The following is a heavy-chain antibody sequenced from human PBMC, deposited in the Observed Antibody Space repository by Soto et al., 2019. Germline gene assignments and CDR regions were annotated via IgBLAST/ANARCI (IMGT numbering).Heavy chain of an antibody. J-gene: IGHJ6*02. CDR2: ISSSSSTI. CDR1: GFTFSSYS. Sequence: GGSLRLSCAASGFTFSSYSMNWVRQAPGKGLEWVSYISSSSSTIYYADSVKGRFTISRDNAKNSLYLQMNSLRDEDTAVYYCASRVGGSHYYYYYGMDVWGQGTTVTVSS. V-gene: IGHV3-48*02. D-gene: IGHD5-12*01. CDR3: ASRVGGSHYYYYYGMDV.